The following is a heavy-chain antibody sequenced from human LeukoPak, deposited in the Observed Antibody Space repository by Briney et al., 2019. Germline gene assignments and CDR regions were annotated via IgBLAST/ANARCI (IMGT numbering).Heavy chain of an antibody. CDR3: AGRKRGDDAFDI. CDR1: GSTFTSYG. Sequence: GASVKVSCKASGSTFTSYGISWVRQAPGQGLEWMGWISAYNGNTNYAQKLQGRVTMTTDTSTSTACMEQRSLRSDDMAVYYCAGRKRGDDAFDIWGQGTMVTVSS. CDR2: ISAYNGNT. D-gene: IGHD2-15*01. J-gene: IGHJ3*02. V-gene: IGHV1-18*03.